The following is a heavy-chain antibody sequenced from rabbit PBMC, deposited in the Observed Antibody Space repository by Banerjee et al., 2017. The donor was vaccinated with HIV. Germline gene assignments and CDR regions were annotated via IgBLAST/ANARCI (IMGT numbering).Heavy chain of an antibody. D-gene: IGHD4-1*01. CDR3: ARDLAGVIGWNFGL. CDR1: GSDISSYS. V-gene: IGHV1S40*01. Sequence: QSLEESGGDLVKPGATLTLTCTASGSDISSYSISWVRQAPGKGLEWIACIVPDSAGTDYASWVNGRFTSSLDTAQNTVLLQMTSLTAADTATYFCARDLAGVIGWNFGLWGQGTLVTVS. CDR2: IVPDSAGT. J-gene: IGHJ4*01.